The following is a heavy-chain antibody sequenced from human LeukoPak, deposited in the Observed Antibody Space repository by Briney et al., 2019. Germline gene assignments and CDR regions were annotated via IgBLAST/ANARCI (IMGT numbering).Heavy chain of an antibody. CDR2: INHRGSP. V-gene: IGHV4-34*01. Sequence: SETLSLTCAVYGGSFSGYYWSWIRQPPGRGWEWMGEINHRGSPNYNPSLKSLVTISVDTSKNQFSLKLSSVTAADTAVYYCARTLAATPSGYYRYYYYYYMDVWGKGTTVTVSS. CDR1: GGSFSGYY. J-gene: IGHJ6*03. CDR3: ARTLAATPSGYYRYYYYYYMDV. D-gene: IGHD3-3*01.